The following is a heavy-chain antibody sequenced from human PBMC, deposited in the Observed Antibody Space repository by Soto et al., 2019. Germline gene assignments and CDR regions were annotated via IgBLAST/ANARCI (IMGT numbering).Heavy chain of an antibody. CDR2: ISAYNGNT. CDR3: AKSAYLDILTGYYIY. CDR1: GYAFSIYV. D-gene: IGHD3-9*01. V-gene: IGHV1-18*01. Sequence: VKVSCKGSGYAFSIYVVGWVLMKPEQGLEWMGWISAYNGNTNYAQKLQGRVTMTTDTSTSTAYMELRSLRSDDTAVYFCAKSAYLDILTGYYIYWGQGTTVTVSS. J-gene: IGHJ6*02.